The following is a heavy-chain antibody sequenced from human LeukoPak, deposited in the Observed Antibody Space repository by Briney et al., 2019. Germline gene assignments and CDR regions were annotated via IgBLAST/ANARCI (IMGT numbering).Heavy chain of an antibody. D-gene: IGHD3-10*01. J-gene: IGHJ6*03. V-gene: IGHV3-30-3*01. Sequence: GGSLRLSCSASGFTFSSYAMHWVRQAPGKGLEWVAVISYDGSNKYYADSVKGRFTISRDNSKNTLYLQMNSLRVEDTAVYYCARDSDYYGSGLFYYMDVWGKGTTVTVSS. CDR2: ISYDGSNK. CDR3: ARDSDYYGSGLFYYMDV. CDR1: GFTFSSYA.